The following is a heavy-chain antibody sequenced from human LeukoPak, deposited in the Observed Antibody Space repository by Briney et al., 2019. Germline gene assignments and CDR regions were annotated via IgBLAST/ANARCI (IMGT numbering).Heavy chain of an antibody. Sequence: SETLTLTCTVSGGSISSYYWSWIRQPPGKGLEWIGYIYYSGSTNYNPSLKSRVTISVDTSKNQFSLKLSSVTAADTAVYYCARHEGWGNYGSGPFDYWGQGTLVTVSS. CDR3: ARHEGWGNYGSGPFDY. CDR1: GGSISSYY. CDR2: IYYSGST. D-gene: IGHD3-10*01. V-gene: IGHV4-59*08. J-gene: IGHJ4*02.